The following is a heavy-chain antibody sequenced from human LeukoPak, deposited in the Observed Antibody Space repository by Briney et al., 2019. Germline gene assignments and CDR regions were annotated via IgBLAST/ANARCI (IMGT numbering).Heavy chain of an antibody. J-gene: IGHJ6*02. CDR2: ISGSGGST. Sequence: GGSLRLSCAASGFTFSSYAMSWVRQAPGKGLEWVSAISGSGGSTYYADSVKGRFTISRDNSKNTLYLQMNSLRAEDTAVYYCAKVYSSSWYNGMDVWGQGTTVTVS. D-gene: IGHD6-13*01. CDR3: AKVYSSSWYNGMDV. V-gene: IGHV3-23*01. CDR1: GFTFSSYA.